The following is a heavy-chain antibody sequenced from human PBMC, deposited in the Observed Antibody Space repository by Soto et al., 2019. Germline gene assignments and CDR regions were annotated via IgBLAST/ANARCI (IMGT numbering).Heavy chain of an antibody. V-gene: IGHV4-39*02. D-gene: IGHD2-8*02. J-gene: IGHJ4*02. CDR1: GGSISTDSHY. CDR2: VYYAGST. Sequence: SETLSLTCTVSGGSISTDSHYWGWIRQPPGKGLEWIGSVYYAGSTYKNPSLHSRVTISVDTSKNHFSLELNSVTAADTAVYYCARDHPTPGLYFDYWGQGTLVTVSS. CDR3: ARDHPTPGLYFDY.